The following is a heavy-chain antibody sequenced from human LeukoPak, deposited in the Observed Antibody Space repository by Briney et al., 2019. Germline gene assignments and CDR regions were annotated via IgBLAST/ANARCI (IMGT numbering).Heavy chain of an antibody. Sequence: SETLSLTCAIYGGSFTYYYWAWIRQTPGKGLEWIGEINHAGTADYNPSLKSRVTISVDTSKNQFSLRLNSVTPADTAVYYCARLNLEYLYSSGPNDYWGQGTLVTVSS. V-gene: IGHV4-34*01. D-gene: IGHD3-10*01. CDR2: INHAGTA. CDR1: GGSFTYYY. CDR3: ARLNLEYLYSSGPNDY. J-gene: IGHJ4*02.